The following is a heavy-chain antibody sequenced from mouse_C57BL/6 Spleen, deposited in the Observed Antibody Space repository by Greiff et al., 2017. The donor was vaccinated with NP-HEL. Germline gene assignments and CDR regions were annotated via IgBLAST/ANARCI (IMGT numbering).Heavy chain of an antibody. V-gene: IGHV5-4*01. CDR1: GFTFSSYA. D-gene: IGHD1-1*01. Sequence: DVHLVESGGGLVKPGGSLKLSCAASGFTFSSYAMSWVRQTPEKRLEWVATISDGGSYTYYPDNVKGRFTISRDNAKNNLYLQMSHLKSEDTAMYYCARDPITTVVAPYFDYWGQGTTLTVSS. J-gene: IGHJ2*01. CDR3: ARDPITTVVAPYFDY. CDR2: ISDGGSYT.